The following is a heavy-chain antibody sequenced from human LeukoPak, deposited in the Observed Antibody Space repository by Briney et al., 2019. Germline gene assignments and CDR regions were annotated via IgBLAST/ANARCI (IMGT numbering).Heavy chain of an antibody. Sequence: SVKVSCKASGFTFTSSAMQWVRQARGQRLEWIGWIVVCSGNTNYEQKCQESVTITRDMSTSTAYMELSSRRSEDTAVYYCAAFSIVYDFWSHPPMDRFDPWGQGTLVTVSS. D-gene: IGHD3-3*01. J-gene: IGHJ5*02. CDR1: GFTFTSSA. CDR2: IVVCSGNT. V-gene: IGHV1-58*02. CDR3: AAFSIVYDFWSHPPMDRFDP.